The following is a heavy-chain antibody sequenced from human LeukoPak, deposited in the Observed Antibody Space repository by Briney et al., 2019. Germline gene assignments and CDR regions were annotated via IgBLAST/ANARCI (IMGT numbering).Heavy chain of an antibody. CDR2: ISSSSSYI. CDR1: GFTFSSYG. D-gene: IGHD1-26*01. J-gene: IGHJ3*02. V-gene: IGHV3-21*01. Sequence: GGSLRLSCAASGFTFSSYGMNWVRQAPGKGLEWVSSISSSSSYIYYADSVKGRFTISRDNAKNSLYLQMNSLRAEDTAVYYCARLGADDAFDIWGQGTMVTVSS. CDR3: ARLGADDAFDI.